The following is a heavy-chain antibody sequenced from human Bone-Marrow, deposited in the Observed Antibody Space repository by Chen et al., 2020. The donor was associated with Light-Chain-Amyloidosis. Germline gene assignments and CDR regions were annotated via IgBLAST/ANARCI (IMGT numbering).Heavy chain of an antibody. Sequence: QLQESGSGLIESSETLTLICNVSGGSMRGRIWNWIRQSPEKGLEWLGYVFYTGFTSFNPAFKGRLVMSVDKSSNQVSLKMMSMTAADTAVYFCVGDDRVDVMSSPEYGLDVWGRGTSVAVS. D-gene: IGHD3-16*01. CDR1: GGSMRGRI. CDR3: VGDDRVDVMSSPEYGLDV. CDR2: VFYTGFT. V-gene: IGHV4-59*11. J-gene: IGHJ6*02.